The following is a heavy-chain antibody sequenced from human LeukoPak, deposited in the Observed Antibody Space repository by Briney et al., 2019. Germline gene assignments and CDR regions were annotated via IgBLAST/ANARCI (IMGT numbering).Heavy chain of an antibody. D-gene: IGHD3-10*01. J-gene: IGHJ4*02. CDR3: ARVRAYYYGSGSYSYFDY. V-gene: IGHV4-31*03. Sequence: SETLYLTCTVSGGSISSGGYYWSWIRQHPGKGLEWIGYIYYSGSTYYNPSLKSRVTISVDTSKNQFSLKLSSVTAADTAVYYCARVRAYYYGSGSYSYFDYWGQGTLVTVSS. CDR1: GGSISSGGYY. CDR2: IYYSGST.